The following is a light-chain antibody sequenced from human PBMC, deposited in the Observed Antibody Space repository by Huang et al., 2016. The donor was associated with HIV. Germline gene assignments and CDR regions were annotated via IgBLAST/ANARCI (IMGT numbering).Light chain of an antibody. CDR3: QQYGSSRT. CDR2: GAS. V-gene: IGKV3-20*01. J-gene: IGKJ1*01. CDR1: QSVSSSY. Sequence: EIVLTQSPGTLSLSPGERVTLSCRASQSVSSSYLAWYQQKPGQAPRLLIYGASSRATGIPDRCSGSGSGTDFTLTISRLEPEDFAVYYCQQYGSSRTFGQGTKVEIK.